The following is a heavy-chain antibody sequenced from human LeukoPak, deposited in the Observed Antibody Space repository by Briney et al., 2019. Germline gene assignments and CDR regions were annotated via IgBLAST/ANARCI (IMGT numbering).Heavy chain of an antibody. CDR1: GVTFSSYS. J-gene: IGHJ6*03. Sequence: GGSLRLSCAASGVTFSSYSMNWVRQAPGKGLEWVSYISSSSSTIYYADSVKGRFTISRDNAKNSLYLQMNSLRAEDTAVYYCARVNWGYYYMDVWGKGTTVTVSS. CDR2: ISSSSSTI. V-gene: IGHV3-48*01. CDR3: ARVNWGYYYMDV. D-gene: IGHD7-27*01.